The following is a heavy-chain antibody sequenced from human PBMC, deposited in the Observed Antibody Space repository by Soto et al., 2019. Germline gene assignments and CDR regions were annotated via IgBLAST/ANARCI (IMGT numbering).Heavy chain of an antibody. V-gene: IGHV4-38-2*01. Sequence: ETLSLTCDVSGYSITSGHYWGWIRQPPGKGLEWIGIIHHSGSTYYNPSLKSRVTISIDTSRNRFSLKLISVTAADTTVYYCARRREMTTMKTGMDVWGQGTTVTVSS. CDR1: GYSITSGHY. CDR3: ARRREMTTMKTGMDV. CDR2: IHHSGST. J-gene: IGHJ6*02.